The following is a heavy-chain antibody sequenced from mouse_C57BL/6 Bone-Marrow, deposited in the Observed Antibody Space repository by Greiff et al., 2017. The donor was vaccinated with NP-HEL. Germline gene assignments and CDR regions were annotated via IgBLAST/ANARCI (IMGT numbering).Heavy chain of an antibody. D-gene: IGHD2-4*01. CDR3: ARDATMITEGY. J-gene: IGHJ2*01. V-gene: IGHV5-4*01. CDR2: ISDGGSYT. CDR1: GFTFSSYA. Sequence: DVQLVESGGGLVKPGGSLKLSCAASGFTFSSYAMSWVRQTPEKRLEWVATISDGGSYTYYPDNVKGRFTISRDNAKNNLYLQMSHLKSEDTAMYYCARDATMITEGYWGQGTTLTVSS.